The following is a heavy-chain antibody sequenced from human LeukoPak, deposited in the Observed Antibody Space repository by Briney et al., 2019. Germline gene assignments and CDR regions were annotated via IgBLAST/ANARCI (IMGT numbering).Heavy chain of an antibody. V-gene: IGHV3-11*01. CDR1: GFTFSDYY. CDR2: ISSSGSTI. D-gene: IGHD4-23*01. J-gene: IGHJ3*02. Sequence: GGSLRLSCAASGFTFSDYYMSWIRQAPGKGLEWASYISSSGSTIYYADSVKGRFTISRDNSKNTLYLQMNSLRAEDTAVYYCAKTTVVKGLRAFDIWGQGTMVTVSS. CDR3: AKTTVVKGLRAFDI.